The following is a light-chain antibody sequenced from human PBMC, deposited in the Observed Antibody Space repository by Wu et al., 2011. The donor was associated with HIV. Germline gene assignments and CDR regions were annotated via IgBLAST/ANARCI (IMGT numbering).Light chain of an antibody. CDR3: QQYNNWPH. CDR2: GSS. J-gene: IGKJ4*01. Sequence: EIVLTQSPGTLSLSPGESATLSCRASQTVSDMYVAWYQQKTGQPPRLLIYGSSIRATGIPDRFSGSGSGTDFSLTISSMQSEDFAVYYCQQYNNWPHFGGGTKVEIK. V-gene: IGKV3D-15*01. CDR1: QTVSDMY.